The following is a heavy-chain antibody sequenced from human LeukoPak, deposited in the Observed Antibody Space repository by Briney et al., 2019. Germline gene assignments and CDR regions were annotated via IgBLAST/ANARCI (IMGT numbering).Heavy chain of an antibody. J-gene: IGHJ4*02. CDR1: GFTFSSYE. CDR2: ISSSGSTI. V-gene: IGHV3-48*03. D-gene: IGHD5-18*01. Sequence: HPGGSLRLSCAASGFTFSSYEMNWVRQAPGKGLEWVSYISSSGSTIYYADSVKGRFTISRDNAKNSLYLQMNSLRAEDTAVYYCARSQLVDTAMVPDYWGQGTLVTVSS. CDR3: ARSQLVDTAMVPDY.